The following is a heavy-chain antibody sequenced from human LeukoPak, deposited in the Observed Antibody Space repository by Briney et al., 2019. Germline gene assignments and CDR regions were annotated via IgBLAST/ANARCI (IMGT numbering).Heavy chain of an antibody. J-gene: IGHJ4*02. CDR1: GGSISSSSYY. Sequence: PSQTLSLTCTVSGGSISSSSYYWGWIRQPPGKGLQWIGSINYSGNTYYNPSLKSRVTISVDTSKNQFSLKLSSVTAADTAVYYCARGRYGVRRGYFDYWGQGTLVTVSS. V-gene: IGHV4-39*07. CDR2: INYSGNT. CDR3: ARGRYGVRRGYFDY. D-gene: IGHD2-8*01.